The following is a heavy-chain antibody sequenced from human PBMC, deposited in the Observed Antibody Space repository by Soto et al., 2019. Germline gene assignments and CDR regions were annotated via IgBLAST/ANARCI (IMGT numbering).Heavy chain of an antibody. J-gene: IGHJ6*03. D-gene: IGHD6-6*01. CDR3: ARGSRIAARPPYYYYYYYMDV. CDR2: INHSGST. V-gene: IGHV4-34*01. CDR1: GGHFRGYG. Sequence: PSETMCLTCAVDGGHFRGYGWSWIRQQPGKGLEWIGEINHSGSTNYNPSLKSRVTISVDTSKNQFSLKLSSVAAADTAVYYCARGSRIAARPPYYYYYYYMDVWGKGTTVTVSS.